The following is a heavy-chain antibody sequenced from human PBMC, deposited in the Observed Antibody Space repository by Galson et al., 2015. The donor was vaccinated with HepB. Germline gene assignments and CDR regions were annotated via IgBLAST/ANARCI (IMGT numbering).Heavy chain of an antibody. J-gene: IGHJ6*03. CDR3: AKLPSYYYYYYYMDV. Sequence: SLRLSCAASGFTFSGYSMNWVRQAPGKGLEWVANIKQDGSEKYYVDSVKGRFTISRDNAKNSLYLQMNSLRAEDTAVYYCAKLPSYYYYYYYMDVWGKGTTVAVSS. V-gene: IGHV3-7*03. D-gene: IGHD6-6*01. CDR2: IKQDGSEK. CDR1: GFTFSGYS.